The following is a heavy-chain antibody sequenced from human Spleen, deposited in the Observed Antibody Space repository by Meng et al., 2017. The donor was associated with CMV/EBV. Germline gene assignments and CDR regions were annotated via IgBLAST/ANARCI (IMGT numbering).Heavy chain of an antibody. J-gene: IGHJ4*02. V-gene: IGHV1-2*02. CDR3: ARDNNWGPDY. CDR2: IHPHRGDT. D-gene: IGHD7-27*01. Sequence: ASVKVSCKASGYTFTNYDFNWVRQATGQGLEWMGWIHPHRGDTNYAQQFQGRVTLTRDTSINTGYMELTRLTSDDTAVYYCARDNNWGPDYWGQGTLVTVSS. CDR1: GYTFTNYD.